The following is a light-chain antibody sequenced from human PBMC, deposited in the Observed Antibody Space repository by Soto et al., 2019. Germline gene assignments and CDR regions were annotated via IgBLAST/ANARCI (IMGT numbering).Light chain of an antibody. Sequence: QSALTQPPSVSGAPGQRVTISCTGSSSNIGAGYDVHWYQQRPGTAPKLLISANINRPSGVPDRFSGSKSGTSASLAITGLQADDEGDYYCQSYDSTLSARDVFGTGTKVTVL. CDR1: SSNIGAGYD. CDR3: QSYDSTLSARDV. J-gene: IGLJ1*01. CDR2: ANI. V-gene: IGLV1-40*01.